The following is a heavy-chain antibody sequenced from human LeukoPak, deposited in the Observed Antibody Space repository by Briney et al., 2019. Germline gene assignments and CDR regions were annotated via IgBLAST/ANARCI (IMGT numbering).Heavy chain of an antibody. J-gene: IGHJ5*02. V-gene: IGHV4-59*01. CDR3: ARYKQTTVTMTGGFDP. CDR2: IFYSGST. CDR1: GGSMRNYY. D-gene: IGHD4-17*01. Sequence: ASETLSLTCTVSGGSMRNYYWSWIRQPPGKGREWIGYIFYSGSTYSKPSFKNRVAISVDTTKNQFSLRLTSVSTADTAVYYCARYKQTTVTMTGGFDPWGQGTLVIVSS.